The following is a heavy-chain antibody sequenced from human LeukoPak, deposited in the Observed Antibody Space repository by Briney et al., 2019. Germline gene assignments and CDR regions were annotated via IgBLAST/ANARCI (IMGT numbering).Heavy chain of an antibody. CDR1: GGSTSSSSYY. D-gene: IGHD3-10*01. CDR3: ARARGITMVRGATNWFDP. V-gene: IGHV4-39*01. Sequence: SETLSLTCTVSGGSTSSSSYYWGWIRQPPGKGLEWIGSIYYSGSTYYNPSLKSRVTISVDTSKNQFSLKLSAVTAADTAVYYCARARGITMVRGATNWFDPWGQGTLVTVSS. J-gene: IGHJ5*02. CDR2: IYYSGST.